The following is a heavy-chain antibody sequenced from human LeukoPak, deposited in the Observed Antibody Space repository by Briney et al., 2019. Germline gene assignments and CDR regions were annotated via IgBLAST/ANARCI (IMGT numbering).Heavy chain of an antibody. CDR2: IYYSGNT. V-gene: IGHV4-30-4*08. Sequence: SETLSLTCTVSGGSMSSGDYYWGWIRQPPGKGLEWIGYIYYSGNTYYNPSLERRVTISVDTSKNQFSLKLNSVTAADTAVYYCARVRGYSGYDVLYFFDYWGQGTLATASS. CDR3: ARVRGYSGYDVLYFFDY. D-gene: IGHD5-12*01. J-gene: IGHJ4*02. CDR1: GGSMSSGDYY.